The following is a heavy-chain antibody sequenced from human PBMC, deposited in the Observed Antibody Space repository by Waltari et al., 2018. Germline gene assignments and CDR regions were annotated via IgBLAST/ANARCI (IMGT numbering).Heavy chain of an antibody. CDR2: VKTDGSGK. CDR1: GFTFSSSW. J-gene: IGHJ4*02. V-gene: IGHV3-7*01. D-gene: IGHD6-13*01. Sequence: EVQVVESGGGLVQPGGSLRLSGAASGFTFSSSWMPWVRKAPGAGLDGVGNVKTDGSGKYYVDTVKGRFTSSRDNTKNSLYLQMSSLRAEDTAVYYCAIGGVETSWYWRYWGQGTLVTVSS. CDR3: AIGGVETSWYWRY.